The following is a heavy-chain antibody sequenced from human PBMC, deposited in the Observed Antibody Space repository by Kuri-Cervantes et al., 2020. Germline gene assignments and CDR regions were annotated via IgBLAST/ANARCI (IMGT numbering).Heavy chain of an antibody. D-gene: IGHD2-21*02. CDR1: GYTFTSYA. CDR2: IIPILGTA. CDR3: ARQVVVTAYYWYFDL. V-gene: IGHV1-69*13. Sequence: SVKVSCKASGYTFTSYAISWVRQAPGQGLEWMGGIIPILGTANYAQKFQGRVTITADESTSTAYMELSSLRSEDTAVYYCARQVVVTAYYWYFDLWGRGTLVTVSS. J-gene: IGHJ2*01.